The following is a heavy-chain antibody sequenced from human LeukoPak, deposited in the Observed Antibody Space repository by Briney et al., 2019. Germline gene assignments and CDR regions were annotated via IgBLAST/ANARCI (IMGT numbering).Heavy chain of an antibody. CDR2: IYWDDDK. Sequence: SGPTLVKPTQTLTLTCTFSGFSLSISGMGVGWIRQPPGKALEWLALIYWDDDKRYSPSLKSRLTITKDTPKNQVILTMTNVDPVDTATYYCAHTYSSSALNWFDPWGQGTLVTVSS. CDR1: GFSLSISGMG. D-gene: IGHD6-13*01. CDR3: AHTYSSSALNWFDP. J-gene: IGHJ5*02. V-gene: IGHV2-5*02.